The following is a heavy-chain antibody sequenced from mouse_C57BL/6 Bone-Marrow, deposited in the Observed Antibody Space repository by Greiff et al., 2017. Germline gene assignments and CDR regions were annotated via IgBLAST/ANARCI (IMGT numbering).Heavy chain of an antibody. V-gene: IGHV1-50*01. CDR3: AREGYYGSSWFAY. J-gene: IGHJ3*01. D-gene: IGHD1-1*01. CDR1: GYTFTSYW. CDR2: IDPSDSYT. Sequence: QVQLQQSGAELVKPGASVKLSCKASGYTFTSYWMQWVKQRPGPGLEWIGEIDPSDSYTNYNQKFKGKATLTVDTSSSTAYMQLSSLTSEDSAVYYCAREGYYGSSWFAYWGQGTLVTVSA.